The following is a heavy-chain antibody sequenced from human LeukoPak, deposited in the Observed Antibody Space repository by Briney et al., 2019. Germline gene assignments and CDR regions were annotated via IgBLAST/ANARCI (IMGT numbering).Heavy chain of an antibody. Sequence: PGGSLRLSCAASGFTFDEYAMHWVRQAPGKGLEWVSGISWNSVNIGYADSVKGRFTISRDNSKNTLYLQINSLRAEDTAVYYCAKKWSGDYDSSGINDAFDIWGQGTMVTVSS. CDR1: GFTFDEYA. V-gene: IGHV3-9*01. J-gene: IGHJ3*02. CDR2: ISWNSVNI. D-gene: IGHD3-22*01. CDR3: AKKWSGDYDSSGINDAFDI.